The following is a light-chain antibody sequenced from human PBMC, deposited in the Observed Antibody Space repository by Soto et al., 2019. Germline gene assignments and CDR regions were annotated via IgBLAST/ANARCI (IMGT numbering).Light chain of an antibody. CDR1: GRVRSSY. CDR3: QQYGSSPWT. J-gene: IGKJ1*01. CDR2: GAS. Sequence: EIVLTQSPGTLSLSPGERATLSCGASGRVRSSYLAWNHQKPGQAPSPLIYGASSRAIGIPDRFSGSGSGTDFTLTISRLEPEDFAVYYCQQYGSSPWTVGQGTKVEIK. V-gene: IGKV3-20*01.